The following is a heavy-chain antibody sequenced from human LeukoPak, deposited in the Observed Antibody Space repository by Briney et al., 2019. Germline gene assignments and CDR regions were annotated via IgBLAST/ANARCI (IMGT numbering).Heavy chain of an antibody. CDR3: ARDPYSGNYGAYYYYYMDV. Sequence: GGSLRLSCAASGFTFSSYGMHWVRQAPGKGLEWVAVISYDGSNKYYADSVKGRFTISRDNAKNSLYLQMDSLRVEDTAVYYCARDPYSGNYGAYYYYYMDVWGKGTTVTISS. J-gene: IGHJ6*03. CDR2: ISYDGSNK. V-gene: IGHV3-30*03. D-gene: IGHD1-26*01. CDR1: GFTFSSYG.